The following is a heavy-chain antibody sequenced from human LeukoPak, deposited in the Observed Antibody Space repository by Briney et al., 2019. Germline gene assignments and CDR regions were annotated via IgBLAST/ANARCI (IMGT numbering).Heavy chain of an antibody. J-gene: IGHJ4*02. V-gene: IGHV4-38-2*02. CDR1: GYSISSGYY. D-gene: IGHD4-11*01. Sequence: PSETLSLTCTVSGYSISSGYYWGWIRQPPGKGLEWIGSIYYRGSTYYNPSLKSRVTISVDTSKNQFSLKLSSVTAADTAVYYCARHVRATVTTGVDYWGQGTLVTVSS. CDR3: ARHVRATVTTGVDY. CDR2: IYYRGST.